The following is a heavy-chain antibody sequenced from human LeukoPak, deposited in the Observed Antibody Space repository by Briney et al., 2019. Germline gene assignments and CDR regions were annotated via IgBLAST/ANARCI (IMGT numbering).Heavy chain of an antibody. D-gene: IGHD7-27*01. CDR1: GGSISSYY. CDR3: ASGGTGDFDY. CDR2: IYTSGST. J-gene: IGHJ4*02. Sequence: SETLSLTCTVSGGSISSYYWSWIRPPAGKGLEWIGRIYTSGSTNYNPPLKSRVTMTVDTSKNQFPLKLSSVTAADTAVYYCASGGTGDFDYWGQGTLVTVSS. V-gene: IGHV4-4*07.